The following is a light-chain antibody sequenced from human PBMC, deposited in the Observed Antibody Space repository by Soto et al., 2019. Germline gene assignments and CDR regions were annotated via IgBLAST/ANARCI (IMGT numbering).Light chain of an antibody. CDR2: EVT. J-gene: IGLJ1*01. CDR3: CSDAGSSTYV. V-gene: IGLV2-23*02. Sequence: QSVLTQPASVSGSPGQSVTISCTRTSSDVGSFNFVSWYQQHPGKAPKVVIYEVTKRPSGVSNRFSGSKSGNTASLTIYGLQADDEADHYCCSDAGSSTYVFGTGTKVTVL. CDR1: SSDVGSFNF.